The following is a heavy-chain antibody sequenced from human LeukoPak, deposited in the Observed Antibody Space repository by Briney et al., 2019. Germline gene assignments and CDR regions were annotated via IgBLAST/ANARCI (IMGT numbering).Heavy chain of an antibody. D-gene: IGHD2-15*01. Sequence: GASVKVSCKASGYTFTSYGISWVRQAPGQGLEWMGWISAYNGNTSYAQKLQGRVTMTTDTSTSTAYMELRSLRSDDTAVYYCARDLLYCSGGSCYGYWGQGTLVTVSS. V-gene: IGHV1-18*01. J-gene: IGHJ4*02. CDR1: GYTFTSYG. CDR3: ARDLLYCSGGSCYGY. CDR2: ISAYNGNT.